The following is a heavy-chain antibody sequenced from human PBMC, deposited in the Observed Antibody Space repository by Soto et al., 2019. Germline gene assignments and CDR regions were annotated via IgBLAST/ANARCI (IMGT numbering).Heavy chain of an antibody. CDR2: IIPSSDTT. V-gene: IGHV1-69*01. Sequence: QVQLVQSGAEVKKPGSSVKVSCNASGGTFSSYAISLVRQAPGQGLEWMGGIIPSSDTTNYAQKFQGRVTITADESTSTAYMELSSLRSEDTAVYYCARSQGSSTSLEIYYYYYYGMDVWGQGTTVTVSS. CDR3: ARSQGSSTSLEIYYYYYYGMDV. CDR1: GGTFSSYA. J-gene: IGHJ6*02. D-gene: IGHD2-2*01.